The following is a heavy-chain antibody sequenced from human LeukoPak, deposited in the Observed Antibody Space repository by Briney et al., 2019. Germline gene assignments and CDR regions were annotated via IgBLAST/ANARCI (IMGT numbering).Heavy chain of an antibody. J-gene: IGHJ4*02. D-gene: IGHD1-26*01. CDR1: GFTFSSYS. CDR3: ATRAGDSGSYLRIN. CDR2: ISSSSSYI. V-gene: IGHV3-21*01. Sequence: PGGSLRLSCAASGFTFSSYSKNWVRQAPGKGLEWVSSISSSSSYIYYADSVKGRFTISRDNAKNSLYLQMNSLRAEDTAVYYCATRAGDSGSYLRINWGQGTLVTVSS.